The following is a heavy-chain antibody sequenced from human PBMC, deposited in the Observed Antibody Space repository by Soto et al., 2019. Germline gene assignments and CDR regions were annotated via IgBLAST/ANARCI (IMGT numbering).Heavy chain of an antibody. CDR2: IIPVSGAA. CDR1: GGTFGSYA. V-gene: IGHV1-69*01. J-gene: IGHJ4*02. Sequence: QVQLVQSGAEVQKPGSSVKVSCKASGGTFGSYAFSWVRQAPGQGLEWMGGIIPVSGAAHYAQKFQGRVTITADESTSTAYMELSSLSSQDTAVYYCATALGCRSPSCTLDYWGQGTRVIVSS. D-gene: IGHD2-2*01. CDR3: ATALGCRSPSCTLDY.